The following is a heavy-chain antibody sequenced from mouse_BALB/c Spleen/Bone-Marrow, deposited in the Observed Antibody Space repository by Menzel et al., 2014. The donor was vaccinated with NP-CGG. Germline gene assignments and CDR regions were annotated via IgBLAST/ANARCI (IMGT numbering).Heavy chain of an antibody. CDR2: IYPGDGDT. J-gene: IGHJ2*01. CDR3: ARGRGWYLDY. V-gene: IGHV1-80*01. CDR1: GYAISSYW. D-gene: IGHD2-3*01. Sequence: QVQLQQSGAELVRPGSSVKISCKASGYAISSYWMNWVKQRPGQGLEWIGQIYPGDGDTNYNGKFKGKATLTADKSSSTAYMQISSLTSEDSAVYLCARGRGWYLDYWGQGTTLTVSS.